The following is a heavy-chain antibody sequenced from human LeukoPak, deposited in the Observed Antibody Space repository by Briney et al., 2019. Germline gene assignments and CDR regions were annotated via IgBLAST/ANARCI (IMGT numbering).Heavy chain of an antibody. CDR1: AYSFTSYW. V-gene: IGHV5-51*01. J-gene: IGHJ5*02. Sequence: GESLKISCKGSAYSFTSYWIGWVRQMPEKGLEWMGIIYPGDSDTRYSPSFQGQVTISADKSITTAYLQWSSLKASDTAMYYCATSGTGDRKWFDPWGQGTLVIVSS. D-gene: IGHD7-27*01. CDR2: IYPGDSDT. CDR3: ATSGTGDRKWFDP.